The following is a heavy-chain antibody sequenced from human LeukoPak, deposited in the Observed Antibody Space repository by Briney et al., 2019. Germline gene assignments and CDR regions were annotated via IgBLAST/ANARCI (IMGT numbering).Heavy chain of an antibody. CDR3: AKVRSYYDFWSGYFNFDY. V-gene: IGHV3-23*01. Sequence: GGSLRLSCAASRFTFSSYAMSWVRQAPGKGLEWVSAISGSGGSTYYADSVKGRFTISRDNSKNTLYLQMNSLRAEDTAVYYCAKVRSYYDFWSGYFNFDYWGQGTLVTVSS. CDR1: RFTFSSYA. J-gene: IGHJ4*02. D-gene: IGHD3-3*01. CDR2: ISGSGGST.